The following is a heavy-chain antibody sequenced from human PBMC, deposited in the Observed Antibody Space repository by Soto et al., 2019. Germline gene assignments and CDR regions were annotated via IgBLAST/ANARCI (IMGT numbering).Heavy chain of an antibody. Sequence: SETLSLTCAVYGGSFSGYYWSWIRQPPGKGLEWIGEINHSGSTNYNPSLKSRVTISVDTSKNQFSLKLSSVTAADTAVYYCASESDDRDFDYWGQGTLVTVSS. V-gene: IGHV4-34*01. CDR1: GGSFSGYY. CDR2: INHSGST. J-gene: IGHJ4*02. CDR3: ASESDDRDFDY.